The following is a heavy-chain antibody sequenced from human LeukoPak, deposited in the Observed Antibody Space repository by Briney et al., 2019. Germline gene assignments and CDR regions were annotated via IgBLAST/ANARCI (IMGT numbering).Heavy chain of an antibody. J-gene: IGHJ3*02. CDR1: GYSFTSYW. Sequence: GESLKISCKGSGYSFTSYWIGWVRQMPEKGLEWMGIIYPGDSDTRYSPSFQGPVTISADKSISTAYLQWSSLKASDTAMYYCARREQQLVQDAFDIWGQGTMVTVSS. CDR3: ARREQQLVQDAFDI. V-gene: IGHV5-51*01. D-gene: IGHD6-13*01. CDR2: IYPGDSDT.